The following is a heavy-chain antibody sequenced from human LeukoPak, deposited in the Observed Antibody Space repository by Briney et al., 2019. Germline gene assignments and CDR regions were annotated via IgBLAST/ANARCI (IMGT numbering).Heavy chain of an antibody. J-gene: IGHJ1*01. D-gene: IGHD6-13*01. CDR3: ASANSSSQYFQH. CDR1: GGTFSSYA. Sequence: ASVKVSCKASGGTFSSYAISWVRQAPGQGLEWMGGIIPIFGTANYAQKFQGRVTITADESTSTAYMELGSLRSEGTAVYYCASANSSSQYFQHWGQGTLVTVSS. V-gene: IGHV1-69*13. CDR2: IIPIFGTA.